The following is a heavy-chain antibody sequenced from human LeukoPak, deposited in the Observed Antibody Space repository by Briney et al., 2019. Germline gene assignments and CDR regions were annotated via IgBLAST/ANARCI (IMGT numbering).Heavy chain of an antibody. CDR2: INGDGSST. D-gene: IGHD2-2*01. CDR3: AKDSFSTR. V-gene: IGHV3-74*01. J-gene: IGHJ4*02. CDR1: GFTLSYYW. Sequence: PGGSLRLSCAASGFTLSYYWMHWVRQAPGKGLVWVSCINGDGSSTNYADSVKGRFTISRDNSKNTLYLHMNSLSAEDTAVYYCAKDSFSTRWGQGTLVTVSS.